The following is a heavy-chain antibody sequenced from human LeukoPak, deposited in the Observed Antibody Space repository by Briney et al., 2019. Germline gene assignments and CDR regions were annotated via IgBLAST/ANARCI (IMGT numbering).Heavy chain of an antibody. D-gene: IGHD3-22*01. Sequence: GGSLRLSCAASGFIFSSHGMNWVRQAPGKGLEWVSGISPSGDITYYADSVKGRFTISRDNAKNSLYLQMNSLRAEDTAVYYCARDAEVGYFDSSNFYDYWGQGTLVTVSS. V-gene: IGHV3-23*01. CDR2: ISPSGDIT. J-gene: IGHJ4*02. CDR3: ARDAEVGYFDSSNFYDY. CDR1: GFIFSSHG.